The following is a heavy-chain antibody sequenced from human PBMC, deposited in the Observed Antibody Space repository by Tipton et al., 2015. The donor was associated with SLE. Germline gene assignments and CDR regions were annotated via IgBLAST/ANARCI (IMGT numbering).Heavy chain of an antibody. CDR3: AKVLEGFWSALGY. Sequence: SLRLSCAASGFTFSSYGMHWVRQAPGKGLEWVAFIRYDGSNKYYADSGKGRFTISRDNSKNTLYLQMNSLRAEDTAVYYCAKVLEGFWSALGYWGQGPLVTVSS. CDR2: IRYDGSNK. J-gene: IGHJ4*02. CDR1: GFTFSSYG. D-gene: IGHD3-3*01. V-gene: IGHV3-30*02.